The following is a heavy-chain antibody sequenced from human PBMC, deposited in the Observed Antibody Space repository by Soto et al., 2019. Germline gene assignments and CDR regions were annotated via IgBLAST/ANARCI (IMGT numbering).Heavy chain of an antibody. D-gene: IGHD3-3*01. CDR1: GGSISSYY. V-gene: IGHV4-59*01. Sequence: ASETLSLTCSVSGGSISSYYWSWIRQPPGKGLEWIGYIYYSGSTNYNPSLKSRVTISVDTSKNQFSLKLSSVTAADTAVYYCARDTSGFWSGPPPYYYYGMDVWGQGTTVTVSS. CDR2: IYYSGST. CDR3: ARDTSGFWSGPPPYYYYGMDV. J-gene: IGHJ6*02.